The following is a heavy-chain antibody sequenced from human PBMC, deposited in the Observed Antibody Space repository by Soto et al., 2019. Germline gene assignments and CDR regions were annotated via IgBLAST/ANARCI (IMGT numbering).Heavy chain of an antibody. D-gene: IGHD4-17*01. CDR3: AKRSTYGVPLFDY. J-gene: IGHJ4*02. CDR2: ISYDGSNK. Sequence: PGGSLRLSCAASGFTFSSYGMHWVRQAPGKGLEWVAVISYDGSNKYYADSVKGRFTISRDNSKNTLYLQMNSLRSVDTAVYYCAKRSTYGVPLFDYWGQGTLVTVSS. CDR1: GFTFSSYG. V-gene: IGHV3-30*18.